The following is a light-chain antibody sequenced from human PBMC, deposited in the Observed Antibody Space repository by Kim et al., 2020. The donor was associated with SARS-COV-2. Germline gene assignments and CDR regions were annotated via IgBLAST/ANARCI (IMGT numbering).Light chain of an antibody. CDR1: QSVSASL. CDR3: HQDWT. V-gene: IGKV3D-7*01. Sequence: PGERATLSCRASQSVSASLLSWYQQKPGQPPRLLIYGTSTRATGIPARFSGSGSGADFTLTINSLEPEDFAVYFCHQDWTFGQGTKLEI. CDR2: GTS. J-gene: IGKJ2*01.